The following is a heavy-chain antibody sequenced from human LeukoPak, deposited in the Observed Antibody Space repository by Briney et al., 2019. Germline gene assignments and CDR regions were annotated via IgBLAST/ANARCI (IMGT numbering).Heavy chain of an antibody. V-gene: IGHV1-24*01. CDR3: ATTSSSYDY. Sequence: ASVKVSCKVSGSTLTELSMHWVRQAPGKGLEWMGGFDPEDGETIYAQKFQGRVTMIEDTSTDTAYMELSSLRSEDTAVHYCATTSSSYDYWGQGTLVTVSS. D-gene: IGHD6-13*01. CDR2: FDPEDGET. CDR1: GSTLTELS. J-gene: IGHJ4*02.